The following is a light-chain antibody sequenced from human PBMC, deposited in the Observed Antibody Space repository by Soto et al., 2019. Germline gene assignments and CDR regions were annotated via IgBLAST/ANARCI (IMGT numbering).Light chain of an antibody. CDR3: QHSYSPPRS. Sequence: DIQMTQSPSSLSASVGDRVTITCRASQSMSSYLNWYQQKPGKAPKLLIYAASSLQSGVPSRFTGGGSGTDFTLTISSLQPEDFATYFCQHSYSPPRSFGQGTKVEIK. CDR2: AAS. J-gene: IGKJ2*01. CDR1: QSMSSY. V-gene: IGKV1-39*01.